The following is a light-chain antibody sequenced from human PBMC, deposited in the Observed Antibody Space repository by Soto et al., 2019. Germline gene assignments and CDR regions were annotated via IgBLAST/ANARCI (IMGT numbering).Light chain of an antibody. CDR2: KAS. Sequence: DIQMTQSPSTLSASVGDRVTITCRASQSINTWLAWYQQKPGKAPKLLIYKASSLQSGVPSRFSGSGSGTEFTLTISSLQPDDFATYYCQQYHIYPYTFGQGTKVEIK. CDR3: QQYHIYPYT. J-gene: IGKJ2*01. CDR1: QSINTW. V-gene: IGKV1-5*03.